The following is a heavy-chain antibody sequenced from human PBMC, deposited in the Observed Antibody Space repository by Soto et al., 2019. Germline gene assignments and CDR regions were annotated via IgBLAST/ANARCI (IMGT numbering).Heavy chain of an antibody. J-gene: IGHJ6*02. V-gene: IGHV4-4*02. CDR2: IYHSGST. CDR3: ARWPHAGEGSGHAYYIGLDV. D-gene: IGHD1-26*01. Sequence: SETLSLTCAVSGGSISSSNWWSWVRQPPGKGLEWIGEIYHSGSTNYNPSLKSRVTIPVDKSKNQFSLKLSSVTAADTAVYYCARWPHAGEGSGHAYYIGLDVWGQGTMVTVSS. CDR1: GGSISSSNW.